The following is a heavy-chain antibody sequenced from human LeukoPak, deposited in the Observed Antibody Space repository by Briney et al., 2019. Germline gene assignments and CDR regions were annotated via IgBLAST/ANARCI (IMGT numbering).Heavy chain of an antibody. J-gene: IGHJ3*02. CDR3: ARRAKIMTTVALHAFDI. Sequence: GESLKISCKVSGYSFTSYWIGWVRQMPGKGLEWMGIIYPGDSDTRYSPSFQGQVTISADKSINTAYLQRSSLKASDTAMYYCARRAKIMTTVALHAFDIWGQGTMVTVSS. D-gene: IGHD4-23*01. CDR2: IYPGDSDT. V-gene: IGHV5-51*01. CDR1: GYSFTSYW.